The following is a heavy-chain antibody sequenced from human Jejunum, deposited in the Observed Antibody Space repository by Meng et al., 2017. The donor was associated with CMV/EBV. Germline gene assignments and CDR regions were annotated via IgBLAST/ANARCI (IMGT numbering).Heavy chain of an antibody. Sequence: ADSGFTLSNYPLHWVRQGPGKGLEWVAVLSYDESDQYYADSVKGRFTISRDYSKNTLYLQMNSLRGDDTAVYYCARENDYNNYFDLWGQGTLVTVSS. V-gene: IGHV3-30*01. J-gene: IGHJ4*02. CDR2: LSYDESDQ. D-gene: IGHD5-24*01. CDR1: GFTLSNYP. CDR3: ARENDYNNYFDL.